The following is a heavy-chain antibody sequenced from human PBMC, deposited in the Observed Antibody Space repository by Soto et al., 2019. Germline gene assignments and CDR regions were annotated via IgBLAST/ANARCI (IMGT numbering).Heavy chain of an antibody. Sequence: GGSLRLSCAASGFTFSSYAMHWVRQAPGKGLEWVAVISYDGSNKYYADSVKGRFTISRDNSKNTLYLQMNSLRAEDTAVYYCARAEFITLFGVVTRGYYGMDVWGQGTTVTVSS. J-gene: IGHJ6*02. D-gene: IGHD3-3*01. CDR2: ISYDGSNK. V-gene: IGHV3-30-3*01. CDR3: ARAEFITLFGVVTRGYYGMDV. CDR1: GFTFSSYA.